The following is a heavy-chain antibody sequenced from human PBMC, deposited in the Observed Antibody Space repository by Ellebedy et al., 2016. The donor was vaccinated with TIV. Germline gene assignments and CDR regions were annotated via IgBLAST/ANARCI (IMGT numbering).Heavy chain of an antibody. CDR1: GYTLTELS. CDR3: ARDPGGSSSSGPLDY. V-gene: IGHV1-24*01. D-gene: IGHD6-6*01. Sequence: ASVKVSCKVSGYTLTELSMHWVRQAPGKGLEWMGGFDPEDGETIYAQKFQGRVTMTEDTSTDTAYMELSRLRSDDTAVYYCARDPGGSSSSGPLDYWGQGTLVTVSS. CDR2: FDPEDGET. J-gene: IGHJ4*02.